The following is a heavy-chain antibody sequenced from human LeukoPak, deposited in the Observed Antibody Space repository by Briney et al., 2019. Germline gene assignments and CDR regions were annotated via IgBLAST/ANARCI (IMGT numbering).Heavy chain of an antibody. Sequence: GSSVKVSCKASGGTFSSYATSWVRQAPGQGLEWMGGIIPIFGTANYPQKFQGRVTITADESTSTAYMELSSLRSEDTAVYYCSGLRITMVRGVIDYYGMDVWGQGTTVTVSS. D-gene: IGHD3-10*01. CDR1: GGTFSSYA. J-gene: IGHJ6*02. CDR2: IIPIFGTA. CDR3: SGLRITMVRGVIDYYGMDV. V-gene: IGHV1-69*01.